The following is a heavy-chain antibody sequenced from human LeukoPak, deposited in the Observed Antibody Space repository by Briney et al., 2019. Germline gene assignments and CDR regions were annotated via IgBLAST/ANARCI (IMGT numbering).Heavy chain of an antibody. D-gene: IGHD1-1*01. CDR2: ISSSSSYT. V-gene: IGHV3-11*05. CDR3: AREWATGITFDY. J-gene: IGHJ4*02. CDR1: GFTFSSYW. Sequence: PGGSLRLSCAASGFTFSSYWMHWVRQAPGKGLEWVSYISSSSSYTNYADSVKGRFTISRDNAKNSLYLQMNSLRAEDTAVYYCAREWATGITFDYWGQGTLVTVSS.